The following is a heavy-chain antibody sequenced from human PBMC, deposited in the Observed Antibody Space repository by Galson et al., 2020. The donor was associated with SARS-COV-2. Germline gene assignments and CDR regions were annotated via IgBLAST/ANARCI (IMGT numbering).Heavy chain of an antibody. D-gene: IGHD3-10*01. CDR3: ARFGTYYYYYIDV. CDR2: MSSSSRYT. V-gene: IGHV3-11*06. J-gene: IGHJ6*03. CDR1: GFNFSDYY. Sequence: GGSLRLSCAGYGFNFSDYYMRWIRQAPGKGLEWVSYMSSSSRYTHYADSVKGRFTISRDNAKNSLSLQMNGLRAEDTAVYYCARFGTYYYYYIDVWGKGASVTVSS.